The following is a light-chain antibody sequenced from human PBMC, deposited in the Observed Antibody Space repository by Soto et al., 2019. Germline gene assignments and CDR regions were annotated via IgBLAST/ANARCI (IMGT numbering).Light chain of an antibody. CDR1: QSMNTW. Sequence: DIQMTQSPSTLSASVGDRCTITCRSSQSMNTWLAWYQQKPGKPPKLLIYKASTLESGVPSRFSGSGSGTEFTLTISSLQPDDFGIYYCQQYNTYWTFGQGTKVDIK. CDR2: KAS. CDR3: QQYNTYWT. J-gene: IGKJ1*01. V-gene: IGKV1-5*03.